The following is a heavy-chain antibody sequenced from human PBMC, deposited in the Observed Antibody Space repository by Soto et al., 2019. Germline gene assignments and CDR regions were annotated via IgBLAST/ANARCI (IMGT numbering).Heavy chain of an antibody. CDR3: ARYGVGATYYFDY. CDR2: INAGNGNT. Sequence: QVQLVQSGAEEKKPGASVKVSCKASGYTFTSYAMHWVRQAPGQRIEWMGWINAGNGNTKYAQKFQGRVTITRDTSASTAYMELSSLRSEDTAVYYCARYGVGATYYFDYWGQGTLVTVSS. J-gene: IGHJ4*02. CDR1: GYTFTSYA. V-gene: IGHV1-3*05. D-gene: IGHD1-26*01.